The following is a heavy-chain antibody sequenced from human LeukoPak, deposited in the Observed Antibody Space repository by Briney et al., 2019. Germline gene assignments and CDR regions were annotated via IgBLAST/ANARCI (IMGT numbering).Heavy chain of an antibody. CDR1: RLIFSSCE. CDR2: ISSSGDII. CDR3: ARGESPGYNYNAFDM. Sequence: GGSLRLSCEVSRLIFSSCEMNWVRLAPGKGLEWVSFISSSGDIIHHADSVKGRFTISRDNTKNSLYLKMNSLRGADTAVYYCARGESPGYNYNAFDMWGQGTMVAVS. D-gene: IGHD3-22*01. J-gene: IGHJ3*02. V-gene: IGHV3-48*03.